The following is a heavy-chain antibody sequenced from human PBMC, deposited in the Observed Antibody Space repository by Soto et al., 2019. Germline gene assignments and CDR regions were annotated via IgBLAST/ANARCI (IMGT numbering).Heavy chain of an antibody. CDR2: VLYDGSKT. CDR1: GFTFNTYG. CDR3: AKVFGYTSGWYFDY. J-gene: IGHJ4*02. V-gene: IGHV3-30*18. Sequence: QVQLVESGGGVVQPGSSLRLSCAASGFTFNTYGMHWVRQAPGKGLEWVAVVLYDGSKTYYADSVKGRFTISRDNSKNTLFLQMNSLRPEDTAVYYCAKVFGYTSGWYFDYWGQGTPVTVSS. D-gene: IGHD6-19*01.